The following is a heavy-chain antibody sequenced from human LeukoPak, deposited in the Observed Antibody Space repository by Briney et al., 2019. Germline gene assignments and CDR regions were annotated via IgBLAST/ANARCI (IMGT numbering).Heavy chain of an antibody. CDR3: AREKGDY. CDR1: GYRFNSQG. V-gene: IGHV1-18*01. CDR2: ISVYNGNT. Sequence: GASVKVSCKASGYRFNSQGLSWARQAPGQRLEWMGWISVYNGNTIYAQNLQGRVTMTTDTSTSTGYMELRSLRSDDTAIYYCAREKGDYWGRGTLVTVSS. J-gene: IGHJ4*02.